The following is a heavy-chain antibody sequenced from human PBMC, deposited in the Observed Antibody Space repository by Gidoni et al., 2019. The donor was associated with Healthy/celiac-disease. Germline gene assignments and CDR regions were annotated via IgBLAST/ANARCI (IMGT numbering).Heavy chain of an antibody. J-gene: IGHJ6*02. Sequence: EVQLVESGGGLVQPGGSLRLSCSASGFTFSSYSMNWVRQAPGKGLEWVSYISSSSSTIYYADSVKGRFTISRDNAKNSLYLQMNSLRAEDTAVYYCARDGSKAAAGYYYYYGMDVWGQGTTVTVSS. CDR2: ISSSSSTI. D-gene: IGHD6-13*01. CDR1: GFTFSSYS. CDR3: ARDGSKAAAGYYYYYGMDV. V-gene: IGHV3-48*04.